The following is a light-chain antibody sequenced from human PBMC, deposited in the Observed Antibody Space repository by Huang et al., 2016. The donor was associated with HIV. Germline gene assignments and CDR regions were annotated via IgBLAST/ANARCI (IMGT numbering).Light chain of an antibody. V-gene: IGKV1-39*01. Sequence: DIQMTQSPSSLSASVGDRVTITCRASQSISTYLNWYQQRPGKVPKILIYAASTLQSGFPARCSGSGSGTDFTLTISSLQPEDFATYYCQQSYTPFLTFGGGTKV. CDR1: QSISTY. J-gene: IGKJ4*01. CDR3: QQSYTPFLT. CDR2: AAS.